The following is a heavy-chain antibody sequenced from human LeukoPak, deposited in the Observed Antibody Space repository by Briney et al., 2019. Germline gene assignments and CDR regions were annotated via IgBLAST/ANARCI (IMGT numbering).Heavy chain of an antibody. CDR1: GGSINNYY. CDR2: IYYSGST. V-gene: IGHV4-59*01. D-gene: IGHD3-3*01. J-gene: IGHJ3*02. CDR3: ARDRNDFWSGYLDAFDI. Sequence: SETLSLTCTVSGGSINNYYWNWIRQPPGKGLEWIGYIYYSGSTNYNPSLKSRVTISVDTSKNQFSLKLSSVTAADTAVYYCARDRNDFWSGYLDAFDIWGQGTMVTVSS.